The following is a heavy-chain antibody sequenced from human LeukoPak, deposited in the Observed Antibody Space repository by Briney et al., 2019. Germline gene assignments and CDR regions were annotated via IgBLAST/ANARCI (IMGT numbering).Heavy chain of an antibody. CDR2: INWNGGST. D-gene: IGHD6-13*01. CDR3: ARDLGEYSSSWFDY. V-gene: IGHV3-20*04. CDR1: CFTFDDYG. J-gene: IGHJ4*02. Sequence: GSLRLSCAASCFTFDDYGMSWVRQAPGKGLEWVSGINWNGGSTGYADSVKGRFTISRDNAKNSLYLQMNSLRAEDTALYYCARDLGEYSSSWFDYWGQGTLVTVSS.